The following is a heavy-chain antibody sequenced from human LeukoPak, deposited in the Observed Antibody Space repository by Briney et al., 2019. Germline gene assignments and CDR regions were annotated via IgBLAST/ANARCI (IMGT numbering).Heavy chain of an antibody. CDR1: GGSISSGGYY. V-gene: IGHV4-30-2*01. CDR2: IYHSGST. CDR3: ARGGRYSSSSLDY. Sequence: PSQTLSLTCTVSGGSISSGGYYWSWIRQPPGKGLEWIGYIYHSGSTYYNPSLKSRVAISVDRSKNQFSLKLSSVTAADTAVYYCARGGRYSSSSLDYWGQGTLVTVSS. D-gene: IGHD6-6*01. J-gene: IGHJ4*02.